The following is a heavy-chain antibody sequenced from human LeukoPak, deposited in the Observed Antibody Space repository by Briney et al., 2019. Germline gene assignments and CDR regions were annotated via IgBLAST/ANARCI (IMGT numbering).Heavy chain of an antibody. J-gene: IGHJ4*02. CDR1: GYSISSGYD. V-gene: IGHV4-30-4*08. CDR3: ARGEGY. CDR2: IYYSGST. Sequence: SETLSLTCTVSGYSISSGYDWGWIRQPPGKGLEWIGYIYYSGSTYYNPSLKSRVTISVDTSKNQFSLKLSSVTAADTAVYYCARGEGYWGQGTLVTVSS.